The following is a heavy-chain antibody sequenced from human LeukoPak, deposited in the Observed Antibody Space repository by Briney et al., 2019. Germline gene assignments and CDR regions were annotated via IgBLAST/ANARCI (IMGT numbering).Heavy chain of an antibody. CDR1: GFTFSSYA. V-gene: IGHV3-30-3*01. Sequence: GQSLGLSCAAPGFTFSSYAMHWVRQAPGKGLEWLAVISYDGSNKYYADSVKGRFTISRDNSKNTLYLQMNSLRAEDTAVYYCARVLVVPAAPDYYYGMDVWGQGTTVTVSS. D-gene: IGHD2-2*01. J-gene: IGHJ6*02. CDR3: ARVLVVPAAPDYYYGMDV. CDR2: ISYDGSNK.